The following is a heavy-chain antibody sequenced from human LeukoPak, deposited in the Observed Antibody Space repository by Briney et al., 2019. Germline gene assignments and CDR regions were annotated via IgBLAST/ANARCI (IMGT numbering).Heavy chain of an antibody. Sequence: SVKVSCKASGYTFIGYYMHWVREAPGQGLEWMGRINPNSGGTNYAQKFQGRVTMTRDTSISKAYMELSRLRSDDTAVYYCARHPLGYCSSTSCYAWEDWGQGTLVTVSS. CDR3: ARHPLGYCSSTSCYAWED. CDR2: INPNSGGT. D-gene: IGHD2-2*01. V-gene: IGHV1-2*06. CDR1: GYTFIGYY. J-gene: IGHJ4*02.